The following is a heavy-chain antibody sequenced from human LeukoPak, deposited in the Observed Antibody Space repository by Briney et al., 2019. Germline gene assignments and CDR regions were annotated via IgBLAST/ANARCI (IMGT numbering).Heavy chain of an antibody. CDR1: SGFA. D-gene: IGHD1-26*01. J-gene: IGHJ4*02. Sequence: PGGSLRLSCAAFSGFAMSWVRQAPGGGLEGGSAINGRGVDTYYHDSVKGRFTISRDNSTNTLYLQMQSPRAEAKAVYYCAKGHRSTTFFFDSWGQGILVTVSS. CDR2: INGRGVDT. CDR3: AKGHRSTTFFFDS. V-gene: IGHV3-23*01.